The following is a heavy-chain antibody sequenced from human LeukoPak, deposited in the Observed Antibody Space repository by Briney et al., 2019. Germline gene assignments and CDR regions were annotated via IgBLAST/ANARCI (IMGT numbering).Heavy chain of an antibody. CDR3: ASAVVGATDYYYYGMDV. CDR1: GGTFSSYA. J-gene: IGHJ6*02. D-gene: IGHD1-26*01. Sequence: SVKVSCKASGGTFSSYAISWVRQAPGQGLEWMGGIIPIFGTANYAQKFQGRVTITADESTSTAYMELSSLRSEDTAVYYCASAVVGATDYYYYGMDVWGQGTTVAVSS. V-gene: IGHV1-69*01. CDR2: IIPIFGTA.